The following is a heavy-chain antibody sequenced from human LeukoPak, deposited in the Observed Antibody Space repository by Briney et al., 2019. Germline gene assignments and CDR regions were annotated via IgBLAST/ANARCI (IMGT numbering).Heavy chain of an antibody. J-gene: IGHJ2*01. D-gene: IGHD4-17*01. Sequence: GGSLRLSCAASGFTFNGYSIIWVRQAPGKGLEWISYITTSSSILYYADSVKGRFTVSRDNAENSVYLQVNNLRVEDSSVYFCARVRGPTVATWYFDLWGRGTLVTVSP. CDR2: ITTSSSIL. CDR1: GFTFNGYS. CDR3: ARVRGPTVATWYFDL. V-gene: IGHV3-48*01.